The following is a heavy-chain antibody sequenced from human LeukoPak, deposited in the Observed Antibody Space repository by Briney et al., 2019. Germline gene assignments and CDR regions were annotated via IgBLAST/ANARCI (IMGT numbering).Heavy chain of an antibody. CDR3: ASEPIYYYDSSGYYSDYYYYYMDV. Sequence: SETLSLTCTVSGGSISRSSYYWGWIRQPPGKGLEWIGSIYYSGSTYYNPSLKSRVTISVDTSRNQFSLKLSSVTAADTAVYYCASEPIYYYDSSGYYSDYYYYYMDVWGKGTTVTVSS. D-gene: IGHD3-22*01. V-gene: IGHV4-39*07. CDR1: GGSISRSSYY. CDR2: IYYSGST. J-gene: IGHJ6*03.